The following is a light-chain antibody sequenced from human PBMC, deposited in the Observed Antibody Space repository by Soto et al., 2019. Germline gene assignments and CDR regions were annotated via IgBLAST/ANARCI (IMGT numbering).Light chain of an antibody. Sequence: TQSPSTLSVSVGDRVTITCRASQSVSSSYLAWYQQKPGQAPRLLIYGASSRATGIPDRFSGSGSGTDFTLTISRLEPEDFAVYYCQQYGSSPWTFGQGTKVEIK. V-gene: IGKV3-20*01. CDR1: QSVSSSY. CDR3: QQYGSSPWT. CDR2: GAS. J-gene: IGKJ1*01.